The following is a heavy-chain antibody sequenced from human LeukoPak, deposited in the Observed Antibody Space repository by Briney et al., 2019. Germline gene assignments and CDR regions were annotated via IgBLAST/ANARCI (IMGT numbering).Heavy chain of an antibody. J-gene: IGHJ5*02. D-gene: IGHD2-8*02. Sequence: PGGSLRLSCAASGFTFDDYAMHWVRQAPGKGLEWVSLISWDGGSTYYADSVKGRFTISRDNSKNSLYLQMNSLRAEDTALYYCAKGQYRWFEYNWFDPWGQGTLVTVSS. CDR2: ISWDGGST. CDR3: AKGQYRWFEYNWFDP. CDR1: GFTFDDYA. V-gene: IGHV3-43D*03.